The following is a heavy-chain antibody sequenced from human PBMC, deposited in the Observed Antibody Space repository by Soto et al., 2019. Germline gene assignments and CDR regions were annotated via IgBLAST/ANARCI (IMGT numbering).Heavy chain of an antibody. V-gene: IGHV1-69*06. J-gene: IGHJ5*02. CDR1: GGTFGSDA. Sequence: VASVKVTFKASGGTFGSDAITWVRQAPGQGLEWVGRIIPIFGTTNYAQNLQGRVTISADKSTLTSYMELHSLTSDDTALYYCARDRTDSGYYTNWLDPWGQGTQVTVSS. CDR2: IIPIFGTT. CDR3: ARDRTDSGYYTNWLDP. D-gene: IGHD3-22*01.